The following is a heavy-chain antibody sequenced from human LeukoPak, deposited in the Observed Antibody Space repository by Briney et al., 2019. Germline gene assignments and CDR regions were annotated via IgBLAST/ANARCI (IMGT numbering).Heavy chain of an antibody. CDR3: ARQLYAADAFDI. D-gene: IGHD2-2*02. CDR2: VSAYNGNT. Sequence: GASVKVSCKASGYTFTSYGISWVRQAPGQGLERMGWVSAYNGNTNYAQKLQGRVTMTTDTSTSTAYMELRSLRSDDTAVYYCARQLYAADAFDIWGQGTMVTVSS. CDR1: GYTFTSYG. J-gene: IGHJ3*02. V-gene: IGHV1-18*01.